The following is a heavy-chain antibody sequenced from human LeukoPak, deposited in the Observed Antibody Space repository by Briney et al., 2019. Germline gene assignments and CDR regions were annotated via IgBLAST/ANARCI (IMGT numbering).Heavy chain of an antibody. D-gene: IGHD3-22*01. CDR1: GYTFTSYG. Sequence: GASVKVSCKASGYTFTSYGISWVRQAPGQGLEWMGWISAYNGNTNYAQKLQGRVTMTTDTSTSTAYMELRSLRSDDTAVYYCARDYRKSNYYDSSGYLTDAFDIWGQGTKVTVSS. V-gene: IGHV1-18*01. CDR3: ARDYRKSNYYDSSGYLTDAFDI. J-gene: IGHJ3*02. CDR2: ISAYNGNT.